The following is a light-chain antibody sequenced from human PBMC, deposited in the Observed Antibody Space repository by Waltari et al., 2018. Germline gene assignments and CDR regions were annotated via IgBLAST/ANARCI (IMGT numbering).Light chain of an antibody. J-gene: IGKJ3*01. V-gene: IGKV3-15*01. CDR3: QQYNNWRAVT. CDR1: QSVSTN. CDR2: GAS. Sequence: EIVMTQSPAILSVSPGERATPSCRASQSVSTNLAWYQQKPGQAPSLLIYGASTRATGIPARFSGTASGTEFTLTISSLQSEDFAVYYCQQYNNWRAVTFGPGTKVDFK.